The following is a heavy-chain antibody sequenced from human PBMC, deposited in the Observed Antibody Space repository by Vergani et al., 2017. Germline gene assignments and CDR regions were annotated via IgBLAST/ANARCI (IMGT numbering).Heavy chain of an antibody. D-gene: IGHD1-26*01. J-gene: IGHJ4*02. V-gene: IGHV3-13*01. CDR1: GFTFSSYD. CDR2: IGTAGDT. Sequence: EVQLVESGGGLVQPGGSLRLSCAASGFTFSSYDMHWVRQATGKGLEWVSAIGTAGDTYYPGSVKGRFTISRDNSKNTLYLQMNSLRAEDTAVYYCAKGPFSGSYEEYFDYWGQGTLVTVSS. CDR3: AKGPFSGSYEEYFDY.